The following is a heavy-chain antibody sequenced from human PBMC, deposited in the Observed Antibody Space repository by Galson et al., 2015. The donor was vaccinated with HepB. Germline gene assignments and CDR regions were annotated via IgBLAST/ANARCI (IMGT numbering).Heavy chain of an antibody. CDR3: GSRRAWEAGGYYYYAMDV. V-gene: IGHV3-21*01. Sequence: SLRLSCAASGFTFSNSIMDWVRQAPGKGLEWVSSMSSSGSYMYYADSVKGRFTISRDSAKNSLHLQMNSLRAEDTAVYYCGSRRAWEAGGYYYYAMDVWGQGTTVTVSS. D-gene: IGHD3-16*01. CDR2: MSSSGSYM. CDR1: GFTFSNSI. J-gene: IGHJ6*02.